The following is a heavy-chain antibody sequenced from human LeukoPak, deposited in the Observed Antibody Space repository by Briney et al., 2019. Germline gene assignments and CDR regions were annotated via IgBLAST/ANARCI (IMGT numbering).Heavy chain of an antibody. CDR3: ARSLGVGSSWID. CDR2: ISAYNGNT. J-gene: IGHJ4*02. CDR1: GYTFTSYA. Sequence: ASVKVSCKASGYTFTSYAMNWVRQAPGQGLEWMGWISAYNGNTNYAQKLQGRVTMTTDTSTSTAYMELRSLRSDDTAVYYCARSLGVGSSWIDWGQGTLVTVSS. D-gene: IGHD6-13*01. V-gene: IGHV1-18*01.